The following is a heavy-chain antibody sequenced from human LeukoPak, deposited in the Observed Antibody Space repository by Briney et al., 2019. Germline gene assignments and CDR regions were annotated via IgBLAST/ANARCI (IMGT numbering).Heavy chain of an antibody. CDR1: GFTFSSYA. Sequence: GGSLRLSCAASGFTFSSYAMSWVRQAPGKGLEWVSAISGSGGSTYYADSVKGRFTISRDNSKNTLYLQMNSLRAEDTAVYYCARDLGYCSSTSCYAEDTHYGMDVWGQGTTVTVSS. D-gene: IGHD2-2*01. CDR3: ARDLGYCSSTSCYAEDTHYGMDV. J-gene: IGHJ6*02. V-gene: IGHV3-23*01. CDR2: ISGSGGST.